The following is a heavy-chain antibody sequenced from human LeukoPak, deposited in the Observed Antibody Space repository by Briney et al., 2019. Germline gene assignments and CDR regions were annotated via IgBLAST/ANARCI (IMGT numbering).Heavy chain of an antibody. CDR2: IIPIFGTA. V-gene: IGHV1-69*06. J-gene: IGHJ6*03. D-gene: IGHD2-15*01. CDR1: GGTFSSYA. CDR3: ARGGGYCSGGSCFFSRTAPAYMDV. Sequence: SVKVSCKASGGTFSSYAISWVRQAPGQGLEWMGGIIPIFGTANYAQKFQGRVTITADKSTSTAYMELSSLRSEDTAVYYCARGGGYCSGGSCFFSRTAPAYMDVWGKGTTVTVSS.